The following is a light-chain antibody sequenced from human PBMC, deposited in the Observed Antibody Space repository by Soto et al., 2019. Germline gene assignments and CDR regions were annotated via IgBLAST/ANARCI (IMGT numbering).Light chain of an antibody. Sequence: QSVLTQPASVSGSPGQSITISCTGTSSDVGAYNSVSWYQQHPGKAPKLMIYEVSNRPSGVSNRFSGSKSDNTASLTISGLQAEDEADYYCSSYTSSSTRVFGSATKLTVL. CDR1: SSDVGAYNS. CDR2: EVS. CDR3: SSYTSSSTRV. V-gene: IGLV2-14*01. J-gene: IGLJ1*01.